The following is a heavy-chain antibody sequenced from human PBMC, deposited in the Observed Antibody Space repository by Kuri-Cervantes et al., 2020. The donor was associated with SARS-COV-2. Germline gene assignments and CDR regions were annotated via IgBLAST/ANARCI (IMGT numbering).Heavy chain of an antibody. CDR1: GASITSYY. D-gene: IGHD6-13*01. CDR3: ARDDGSS. V-gene: IGHV4-59*01. J-gene: IGHJ4*02. Sequence: SETLSLTCTVSGASITSYYWSWVRQPPGKRPEWIGYIYHSGTTNYNPSLKSRVTMSVDTSKNQFSLKLSSVTTADTAVYYCARDDGSSWGQGTLVTCSS. CDR2: IYHSGTT.